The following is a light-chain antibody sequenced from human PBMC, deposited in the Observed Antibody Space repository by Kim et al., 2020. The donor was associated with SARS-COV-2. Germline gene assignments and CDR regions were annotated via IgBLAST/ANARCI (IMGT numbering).Light chain of an antibody. J-gene: IGLJ1*01. Sequence: KITSSCSGSIPTVGSNFVSWYQQLPRTAPKLLIYDSNKRPSGIPDRFSGSQSGTSATLDITGLQTGDEADYYCGTWDSSLNGFVFGTGTRVTVL. CDR2: DSN. CDR3: GTWDSSLNGFV. CDR1: IPTVGSNF. V-gene: IGLV1-51*01.